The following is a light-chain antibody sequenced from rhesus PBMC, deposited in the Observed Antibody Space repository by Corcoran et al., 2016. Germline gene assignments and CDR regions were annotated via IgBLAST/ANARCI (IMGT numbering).Light chain of an antibody. Sequence: DIQMTQSPSSLSASVGDIVTITCRASQRISSWLAWYQQKPGKDPKLLFYKASRLQSGVPSRFSGSGSGTDFTLTISSLQSEDFATYYCQQYSSSPLTFGGGTKVELK. CDR2: KAS. CDR1: QRISSW. V-gene: IGKV1-22*01. J-gene: IGKJ4*01. CDR3: QQYSSSPLT.